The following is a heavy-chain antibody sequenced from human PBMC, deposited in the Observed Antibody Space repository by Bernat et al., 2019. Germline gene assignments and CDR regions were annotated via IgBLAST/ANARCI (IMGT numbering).Heavy chain of an antibody. Sequence: EVQLVESGGGLIQPGGSLRLSCAASGFTVSSNYMSWVRQAPGKGLEWVSVIYSGGSTYYADSVKGRFTISRDNSKNTLYLQMNSLRAEDTAMYYCARDSSTVTSWNAFDIWGQGTMVTVSS. CDR2: IYSGGST. CDR3: ARDSSTVTSWNAFDI. D-gene: IGHD4-11*01. CDR1: GFTVSSNY. V-gene: IGHV3-53*01. J-gene: IGHJ3*02.